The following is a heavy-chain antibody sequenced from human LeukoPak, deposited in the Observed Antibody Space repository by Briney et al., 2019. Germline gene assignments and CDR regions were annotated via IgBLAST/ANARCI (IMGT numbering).Heavy chain of an antibody. D-gene: IGHD1-26*01. Sequence: PGGSLRLSCAASGFTFSSYSMNWVRQAPGKGLEWVSSISSSSSYIYYADSVKGRFTISRDNAKNSLYLQMNSLRAEDTAVYYCARDVSPTTLLKGDYWGQGTLVTVSS. CDR1: GFTFSSYS. J-gene: IGHJ4*02. CDR2: ISSSSSYI. V-gene: IGHV3-21*01. CDR3: ARDVSPTTLLKGDY.